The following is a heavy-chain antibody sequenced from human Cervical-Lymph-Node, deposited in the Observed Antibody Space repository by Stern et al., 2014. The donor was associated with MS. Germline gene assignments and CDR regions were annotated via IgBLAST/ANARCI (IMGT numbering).Heavy chain of an antibody. D-gene: IGHD5-12*01. J-gene: IGHJ6*02. CDR2: MNPKSGNT. CDR3: TRGTGYVSSLDV. Sequence: QVQLVQSGAEVKRPGASVKVSCKASGYTFGNHDINWVRQASGQGLQWMGWMNPKSGNTGYEQSFQGRVSMTRNTSINTAYMELRSLRFDDTAIYYCTRGTGYVSSLDVWGQGTTVTVSS. CDR1: GYTFGNHD. V-gene: IGHV1-8*01.